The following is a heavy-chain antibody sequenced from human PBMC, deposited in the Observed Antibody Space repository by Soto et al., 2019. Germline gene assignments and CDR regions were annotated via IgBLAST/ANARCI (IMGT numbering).Heavy chain of an antibody. CDR2: ISYDGSNK. CDR3: AKDLVGGKGYYYYGMDV. D-gene: IGHD2-15*01. J-gene: IGHJ6*02. CDR1: GFTFSSYG. V-gene: IGHV3-30*18. Sequence: QVQLVESGGGVVQPGRSLRLSCAASGFTFSSYGMHWVRQAPGKGLEWVAVISYDGSNKYYADSVKGRFTISRDNSKNXXYLQMNSLRAEDTAVYYCAKDLVGGKGYYYYGMDVWGQGTTVTVSS.